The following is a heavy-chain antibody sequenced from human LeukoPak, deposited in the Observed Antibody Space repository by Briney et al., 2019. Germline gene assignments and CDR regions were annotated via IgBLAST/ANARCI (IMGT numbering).Heavy chain of an antibody. Sequence: KPSETLSLTCTVSGGSISSYYWSWIRPPAGKGLEWIGRIYTSGSTNYNPSLKSRVTISVDKSRNQFSLKLSSVTAADTAVYYCARDHYDFWSGYSPQYYFDYWGQGTLVTVSS. CDR3: ARDHYDFWSGYSPQYYFDY. CDR2: IYTSGST. D-gene: IGHD3-3*01. J-gene: IGHJ4*02. V-gene: IGHV4-4*07. CDR1: GGSISSYY.